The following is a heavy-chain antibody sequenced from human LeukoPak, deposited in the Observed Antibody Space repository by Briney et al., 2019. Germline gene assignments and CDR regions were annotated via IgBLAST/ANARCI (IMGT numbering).Heavy chain of an antibody. Sequence: ASVKVSCKASGYTFTGYYMHWVRQAPGQGLEWMGWINPNSGGTNYAQKFQGRVTMTRDTSISTAYMEPSRLRSDDTAVYYCTRRVAYYFDYWGQGTLVTVSS. CDR1: GYTFTGYY. CDR2: INPNSGGT. V-gene: IGHV1-2*02. J-gene: IGHJ4*02. D-gene: IGHD2-15*01. CDR3: TRRVAYYFDY.